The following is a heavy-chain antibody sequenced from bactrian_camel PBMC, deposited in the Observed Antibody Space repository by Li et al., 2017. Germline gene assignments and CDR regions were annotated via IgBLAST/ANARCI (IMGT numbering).Heavy chain of an antibody. J-gene: IGHJ4*01. D-gene: IGHD1*01. Sequence: VQLVESGGGSVQAGGSLRLSCEASRPQPQDTASLYTFDSACMGWFRQAPGKEPEGVASIIFGSGQTFYADSVKGRFTISHDAAKNSIDLQMNSLKPDDTAVYYCAATGQMLSVAGCRTQGTQVTVS. CDR1: RPQPQDTASLYTFDSAC. CDR2: IIFGSGQT. V-gene: IGHV3S31*01.